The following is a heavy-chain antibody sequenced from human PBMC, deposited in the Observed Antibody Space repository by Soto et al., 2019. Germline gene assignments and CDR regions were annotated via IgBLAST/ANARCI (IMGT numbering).Heavy chain of an antibody. CDR3: ASSPPRLAYCGGDCYSGY. Sequence: ASVKVSCKASGGTFSSYAISWVRQAPGQGLEWMGGIIPIFGTANYAQKFQGRVTITADESTSTAYMELSSLRSEDTAVYYCASSPPRLAYCGGDCYSGYWGQGTLVTVSS. CDR2: IIPIFGTA. D-gene: IGHD2-21*02. V-gene: IGHV1-69*13. J-gene: IGHJ4*02. CDR1: GGTFSSYA.